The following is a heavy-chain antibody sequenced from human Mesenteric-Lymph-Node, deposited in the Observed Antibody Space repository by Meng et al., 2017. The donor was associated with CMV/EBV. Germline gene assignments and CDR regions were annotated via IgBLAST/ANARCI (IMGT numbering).Heavy chain of an antibody. J-gene: IGHJ4*02. CDR1: GFTVSNNY. V-gene: IGHV3-30-3*01. CDR2: ISYDGSNK. D-gene: IGHD2-2*01. Sequence: GGSLRLSCAASGFTVSNNYMTWVRQTPGKGLEWVAVISYDGSNKYYADSVKGRFTISRDNSKNTLYLQMNSLRAEDTAVYYCARSSLVVPAGGFDYWGQGTLVTVSS. CDR3: ARSSLVVPAGGFDY.